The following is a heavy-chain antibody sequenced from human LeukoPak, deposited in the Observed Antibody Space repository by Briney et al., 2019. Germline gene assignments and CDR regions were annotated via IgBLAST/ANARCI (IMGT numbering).Heavy chain of an antibody. CDR1: GGSLTDYS. CDR2: INHIGGT. CDR3: ARVGYSYSINDWSRTGLGAYPTKYYYYMDV. V-gene: IGHV4-34*01. J-gene: IGHJ6*03. D-gene: IGHD5-18*01. Sequence: KPSETLSLTCAVYGGSLTDYSWTWIRQPPRKGLQGIGEINHIGGTNHNPPLTRRVIMSVDTSKDQISLKVSSVTAADTAVYYCARVGYSYSINDWSRTGLGAYPTKYYYYMDVWGRGTTVSVSS.